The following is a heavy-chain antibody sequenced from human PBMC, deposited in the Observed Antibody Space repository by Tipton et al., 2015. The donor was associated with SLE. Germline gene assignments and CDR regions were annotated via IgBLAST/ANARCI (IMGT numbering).Heavy chain of an antibody. CDR3: AKDKVTVYYYGMDV. CDR1: GITFSSYA. J-gene: IGHJ6*02. CDR2: ISGRGGST. D-gene: IGHD4-23*01. Sequence: SLRLSCAASGITFSSYAMSWVRQAPGKGLEWVPAISGRGGSTYYADSVEGRFTISRDNSKNTLYLQMNSLRAEDTAVYYCAKDKVTVYYYGMDVWGQGTTVTVSS. V-gene: IGHV3-23*01.